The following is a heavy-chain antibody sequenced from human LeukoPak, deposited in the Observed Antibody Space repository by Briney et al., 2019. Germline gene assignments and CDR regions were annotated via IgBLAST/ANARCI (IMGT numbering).Heavy chain of an antibody. CDR2: INQDGTEK. Sequence: HPGGSLRLSCAASGFTFSSYWMSWVRQAPGEGLEWVAEINQDGTEKAYVDSVRGRFTISRDNAKNSLFLQMNSLRAEDTAVYYCARGPLIAAAGTWWGQGTLVTVSS. V-gene: IGHV3-7*03. CDR1: GFTFSSYW. D-gene: IGHD6-13*01. CDR3: ARGPLIAAAGTW. J-gene: IGHJ4*02.